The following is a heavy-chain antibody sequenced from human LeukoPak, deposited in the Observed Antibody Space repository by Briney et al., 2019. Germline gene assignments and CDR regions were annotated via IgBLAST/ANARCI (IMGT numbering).Heavy chain of an antibody. CDR1: GYTFTSYG. Sequence: ASVKVSCKASGYTFTSYGISWVRQAPGQGLEWMGWISAYNGNTNYAQKLQGRVTMTTDTSTSTAYMELRSLRSDDTAVYYCARDGRRWLRLLNALDIWGQGTMVTVSS. CDR2: ISAYNGNT. J-gene: IGHJ3*02. CDR3: ARDGRRWLRLLNALDI. V-gene: IGHV1-18*01. D-gene: IGHD5-12*01.